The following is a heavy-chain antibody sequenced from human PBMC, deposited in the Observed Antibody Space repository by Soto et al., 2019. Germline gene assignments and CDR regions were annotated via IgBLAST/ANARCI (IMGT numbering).Heavy chain of an antibody. Sequence: QLQLQESGPGLVKPSETLSLTCTVSGGSINSSSSYWGWSRQPPGQGLGWIGSIYYSGSTYYNPSLKSRVTTSVDTSKHQCSLKLSSVTSAYTAVYYCARHVAGYSSGLDYWGQGTLVTVSS. J-gene: IGHJ4*02. CDR2: IYYSGST. CDR1: GGSINSSSSY. V-gene: IGHV4-39*01. D-gene: IGHD6-19*01. CDR3: ARHVAGYSSGLDY.